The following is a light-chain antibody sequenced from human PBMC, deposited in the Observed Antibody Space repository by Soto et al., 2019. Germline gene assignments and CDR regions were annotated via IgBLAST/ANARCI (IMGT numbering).Light chain of an antibody. CDR2: DAS. Sequence: DIQMTQSPSSLSASVGDRVTITCQASQDISNYLNWYQQKPGKAPKLLIYDASNLETRVPSRFSGSGSGTDFTFTISSLQPEDIATYYCQPYDNLPITFGQGTRLAIK. CDR1: QDISNY. CDR3: QPYDNLPIT. V-gene: IGKV1-33*01. J-gene: IGKJ5*01.